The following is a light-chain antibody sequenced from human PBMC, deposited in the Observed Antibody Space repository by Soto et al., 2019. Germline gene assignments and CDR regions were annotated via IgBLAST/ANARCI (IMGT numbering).Light chain of an antibody. Sequence: EIVMTQSPATLPVSPGERATLSCRASQSVSSNLAWYQQKPGQAPRFLIYDASTRATGIPARFSGSGSGTEFTLTISSLQSEDFAVYYCQQRSNWPPITFGQGTRLEIK. CDR3: QQRSNWPPIT. V-gene: IGKV3-15*01. CDR1: QSVSSN. J-gene: IGKJ5*01. CDR2: DAS.